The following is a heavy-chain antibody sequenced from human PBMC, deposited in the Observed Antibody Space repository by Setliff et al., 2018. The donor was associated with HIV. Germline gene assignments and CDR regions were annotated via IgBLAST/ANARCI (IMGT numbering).Heavy chain of an antibody. Sequence: SETLSLTCTVSDSAMDSYYWSWVRQPPGKGLEWIGNIYTSGSANYNPSLKSRVTISVDTSKNQFSLKLSSVTAADTAVYYCARLDCSSSSGFVDYWGQGTLVTVPS. CDR3: ARLDCSSSSGFVDY. CDR1: DSAMDSYY. J-gene: IGHJ4*02. V-gene: IGHV4-4*09. CDR2: IYTSGSA. D-gene: IGHD2-2*01.